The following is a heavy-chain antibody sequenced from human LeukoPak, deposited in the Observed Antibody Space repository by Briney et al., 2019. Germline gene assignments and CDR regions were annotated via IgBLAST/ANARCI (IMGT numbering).Heavy chain of an antibody. CDR1: GGSISSGDYY. CDR3: AGLRSTVAWASFDY. D-gene: IGHD4-23*01. J-gene: IGHJ4*02. V-gene: IGHV4-30-4*01. CDR2: IYYSGST. Sequence: PSETLSLTCTVSGGSISSGDYYWSWIRQPPGKGLEWIGYIYYSGSTYYNPSLKSRVTISVDPPKNQFSLKLTSVTAADTAVYYCAGLRSTVAWASFDYWGQGILVTVSS.